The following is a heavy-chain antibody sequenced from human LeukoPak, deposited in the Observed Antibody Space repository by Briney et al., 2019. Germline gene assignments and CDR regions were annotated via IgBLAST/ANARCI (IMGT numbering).Heavy chain of an antibody. D-gene: IGHD3-3*01. V-gene: IGHV4-4*07. J-gene: IGHJ5*02. CDR1: GASINEYY. Sequence: SETLSLTCTVSGASINEYYWSWLRQPAGKGLEWIGRIYTRANADYAPSLKSRVTISADTSKNQFSLKLNSVAAADTAVYYCAKNGQSGFSFDPWGQGTLVTVSS. CDR2: IYTRANA. CDR3: AKNGQSGFSFDP.